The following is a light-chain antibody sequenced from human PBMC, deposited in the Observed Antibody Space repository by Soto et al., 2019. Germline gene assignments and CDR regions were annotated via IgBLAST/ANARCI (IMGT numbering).Light chain of an antibody. J-gene: IGKJ5*01. CDR1: QSISSY. CDR3: QQSYSTPIT. CDR2: DSS. V-gene: IGKV1-39*01. Sequence: DIQLTQSPASLSASVGDRVTITTRASQSISSYLNWYQQKPGKAPKLLIYDSSSLQSGVPSRFSGSGSGADFILTISSLQSEDFATYYCQQSYSTPITFGQGTRLEIK.